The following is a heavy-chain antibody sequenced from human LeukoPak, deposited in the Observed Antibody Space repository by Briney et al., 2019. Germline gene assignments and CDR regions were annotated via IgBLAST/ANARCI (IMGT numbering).Heavy chain of an antibody. Sequence: SETLSLTCTVSGGSISSGSYYWSWIRQPAGKGLEWIGRIYTSGSTNYNPSLKSRVTISVDTSKNQFSLKLSSVTAADTAVYYCARETPYSRTLDYWGQGTLVTVSS. CDR3: ARETPYSRTLDY. CDR1: GGSISSGSYY. D-gene: IGHD6-13*01. V-gene: IGHV4-61*02. CDR2: IYTSGST. J-gene: IGHJ4*02.